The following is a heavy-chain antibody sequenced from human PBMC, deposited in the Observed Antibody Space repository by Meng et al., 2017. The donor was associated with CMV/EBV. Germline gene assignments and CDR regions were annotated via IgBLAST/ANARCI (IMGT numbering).Heavy chain of an antibody. V-gene: IGHV3-48*04. J-gene: IGHJ4*02. CDR1: GFTFSSYS. D-gene: IGHD3-22*01. CDR2: ISSSSSTI. CDR3: ARDSHTGYYYDSSGYYYKFDY. Sequence: GGSLRLSCAASGFTFSSYSMNWVRQAPGKGLEWVSYISSSSSTIYYADSVKGRFTISRDNAKNSLYLQMNSLRAEDTAVYYCARDSHTGYYYDSSGYYYKFDYWGQGTLVTVSS.